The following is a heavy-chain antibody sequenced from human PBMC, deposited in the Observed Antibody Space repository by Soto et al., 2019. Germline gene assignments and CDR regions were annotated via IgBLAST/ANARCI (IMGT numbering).Heavy chain of an antibody. Sequence: PGGSLRLSCAASGFTFSSYWMHWVRQAPGKGLVWVSRINSDGSSTSYADSVKGRFTISRDNAKNTLHLQMNSLRAEDTAVYYCARAYYDFWSGYYRDLDYWGQGTLVTVSS. V-gene: IGHV3-74*01. J-gene: IGHJ4*02. CDR2: INSDGSST. CDR3: ARAYYDFWSGYYRDLDY. D-gene: IGHD3-3*01. CDR1: GFTFSSYW.